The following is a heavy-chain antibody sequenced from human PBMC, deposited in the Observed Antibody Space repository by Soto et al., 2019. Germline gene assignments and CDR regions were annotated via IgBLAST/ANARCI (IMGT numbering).Heavy chain of an antibody. CDR3: ASGADYGDHFFHY. CDR1: GGTFSSYT. J-gene: IGHJ4*02. V-gene: IGHV1-69*02. Sequence: QVQLVQSGAEVKKPGSSVKVSCKASGGTFSSYTISWVRQAPGQGLEWMGRIIPILGIANYAQKFQGRVTITADKSTSTAYMELSSLRSEDTAVYYCASGADYGDHFFHYWGQGTLVTVSS. D-gene: IGHD4-17*01. CDR2: IIPILGIA.